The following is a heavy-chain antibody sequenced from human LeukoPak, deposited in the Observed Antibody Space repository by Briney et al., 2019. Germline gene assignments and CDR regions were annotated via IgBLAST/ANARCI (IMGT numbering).Heavy chain of an antibody. CDR2: IVVGSGNT. J-gene: IGHJ4*02. V-gene: IGHV1-58*01. CDR1: GFTFTSSA. CDR3: AASPDYYDSSGYSYYFDY. Sequence: TSVKVSCKASGFTFTSSAVQWVRQARGQRLEWIGWIVVGSGNTNCAQKFQERVTITRDMSTSTAYMELSSLRSEDTAVYYCAASPDYYDSSGYSYYFDYWSQGTLVTVSS. D-gene: IGHD3-22*01.